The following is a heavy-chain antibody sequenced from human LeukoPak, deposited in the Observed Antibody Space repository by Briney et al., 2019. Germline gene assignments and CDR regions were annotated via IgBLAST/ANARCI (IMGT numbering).Heavy chain of an antibody. CDR3: AKDQTVDYGDYVWDY. J-gene: IGHJ4*02. CDR2: ISGSGGST. V-gene: IGHV3-23*01. D-gene: IGHD4-17*01. Sequence: GRSLRLSCAASGFTFSRSAIHWVRQAPGKGLEWVSAISGSGGSTYYADSVKGRFTISRDNSKNTLYLQMNSLRAEDTAVYYCAKDQTVDYGDYVWDYWGQGTLVTVSS. CDR1: GFTFSRSA.